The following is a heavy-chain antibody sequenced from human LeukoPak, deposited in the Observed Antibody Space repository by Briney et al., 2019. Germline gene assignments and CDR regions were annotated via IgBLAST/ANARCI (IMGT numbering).Heavy chain of an antibody. V-gene: IGHV4-34*01. CDR3: AKLYYDTSGYYSYFDY. Sequence: ASETLSLTCGVYGGSFSSYYWTWIRQPPGKGLEWIGEINHSGTTNYNPSLKSRVTISVDTSKNQFSLKLSSVTAADTAVYYCAKLYYDTSGYYSYFDYWGQGTLVTVSS. D-gene: IGHD3-22*01. J-gene: IGHJ4*02. CDR1: GGSFSSYY. CDR2: INHSGTT.